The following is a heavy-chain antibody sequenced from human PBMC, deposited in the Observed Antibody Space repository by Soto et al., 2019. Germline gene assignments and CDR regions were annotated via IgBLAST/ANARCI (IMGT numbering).Heavy chain of an antibody. Sequence: QVQLVESGGGLVQPGGSLRLTCVASGFTFGSHGMHWVRQAPGKGLEWVAVISYDETNAHYVDSVKGRFTISRDNSKSILYLQMNRLRPEDTAVYKCAKDLRTTISDYGMDVWGQGTTVTVSS. CDR3: AKDLRTTISDYGMDV. V-gene: IGHV3-30*18. CDR1: GFTFGSHG. CDR2: ISYDETNA. J-gene: IGHJ6*02.